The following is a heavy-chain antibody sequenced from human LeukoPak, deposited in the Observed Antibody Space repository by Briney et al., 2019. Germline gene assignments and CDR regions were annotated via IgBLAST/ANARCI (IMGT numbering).Heavy chain of an antibody. CDR2: ISGSGGST. Sequence: PGGSLRLSCAASGFTFSTYAMSWVRQAPGKGLEWVSTISGSGGSTYYADSVQGRFTISRDNSKNTLYVQMNSLRAEDTAVYYCAKTYYYDSSGYALYYFDYWGQGTLVTVSS. V-gene: IGHV3-23*01. D-gene: IGHD3-22*01. CDR3: AKTYYYDSSGYALYYFDY. J-gene: IGHJ4*02. CDR1: GFTFSTYA.